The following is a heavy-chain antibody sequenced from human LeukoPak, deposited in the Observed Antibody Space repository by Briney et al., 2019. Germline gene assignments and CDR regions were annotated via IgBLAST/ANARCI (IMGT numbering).Heavy chain of an antibody. CDR1: GFTFSSYA. CDR3: AKRRDTAMGTFDY. Sequence: GGSLRLSCAASGFTFSSYAMNWVRQAPGKGLEWVSGISNSGGSTDYAGSVKGRFTISRDNSKNTLYLQMDSLSAEDTAVYYCAKRRDTAMGTFDYWGQGTLVTVSS. D-gene: IGHD5-18*01. V-gene: IGHV3-23*01. J-gene: IGHJ4*02. CDR2: ISNSGGST.